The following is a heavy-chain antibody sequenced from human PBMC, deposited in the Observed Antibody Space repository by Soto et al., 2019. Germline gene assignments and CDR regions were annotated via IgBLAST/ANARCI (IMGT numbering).Heavy chain of an antibody. V-gene: IGHV1-2*02. CDR3: ARVYDFWSGYSPDAFDI. D-gene: IGHD3-3*01. CDR1: GYTFTGYY. Sequence: ASVKVSCKASGYTFTGYYMHWVRQAPGQGLEWMGWINPNSGGTNYAQKFQGRVTMTRDTSISTAYMELSRLRSDDTAVYYCARVYDFWSGYSPDAFDIWGQGTMVTVSS. J-gene: IGHJ3*02. CDR2: INPNSGGT.